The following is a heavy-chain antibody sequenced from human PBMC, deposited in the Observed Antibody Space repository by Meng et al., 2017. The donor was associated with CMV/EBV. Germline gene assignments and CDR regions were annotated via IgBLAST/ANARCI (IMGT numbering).Heavy chain of an antibody. CDR3: ARGGSGWYYFDY. CDR2: IYSGGST. D-gene: IGHD6-19*01. CDR1: GFTFSSYN. J-gene: IGHJ4*02. Sequence: GGSLRLSCAASGFTFSSYNMNWVRQAPGKGLEWVSVIYSGGSTYYADSVKGRFTISRDNSKNTLYLQMNSLRAEDTAVYYCARGGSGWYYFDYWGQGTLVTVSS. V-gene: IGHV3-53*01.